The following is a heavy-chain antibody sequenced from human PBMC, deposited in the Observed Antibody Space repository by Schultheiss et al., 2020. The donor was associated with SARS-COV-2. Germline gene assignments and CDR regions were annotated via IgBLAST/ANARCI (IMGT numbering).Heavy chain of an antibody. Sequence: GSLRLSCAASGFTFSSYWMSWVRQAPGKGLEWIGSIYYSGSTYYNPSLKSRVTISVDTSKNQFSLKLSSVTAADTAVYYCARLVSGRYFDWSYDYWGQGTLVTVSS. V-gene: IGHV4-38-2*01. D-gene: IGHD3-9*01. CDR1: GFTFSSYW. J-gene: IGHJ4*02. CDR3: ARLVSGRYFDWSYDY. CDR2: IYYSGST.